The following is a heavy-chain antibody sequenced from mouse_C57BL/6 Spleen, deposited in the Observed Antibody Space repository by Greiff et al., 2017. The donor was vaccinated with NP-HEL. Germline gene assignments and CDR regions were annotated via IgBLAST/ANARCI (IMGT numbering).Heavy chain of an antibody. V-gene: IGHV1-22*01. CDR2: INPNNGGT. CDR1: GYTFTDYN. CDR3: ARSNYYGSSYAMDY. J-gene: IGHJ4*01. D-gene: IGHD1-1*01. Sequence: EVQLQQSGPELVKPGASVKMSCKASGYTFTDYNMHWVKQSHGKSLEWIGYINPNNGGTSYNQKFKGKATLTVNKSSSTAYMELRSLTSEDSAVYYCARSNYYGSSYAMDYWGQGTSVTVSS.